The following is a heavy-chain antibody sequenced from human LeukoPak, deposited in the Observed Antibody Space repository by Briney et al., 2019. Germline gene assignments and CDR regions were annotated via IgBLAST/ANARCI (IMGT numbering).Heavy chain of an antibody. D-gene: IGHD3-10*01. CDR1: GGSFSGYY. CDR3: ARDRYYYGSRSYYFDY. CDR2: INHSGST. J-gene: IGHJ4*02. V-gene: IGHV4-34*01. Sequence: TFSETLSLTCAVYGGSFSGYYWSWIRQPPGKGLEWIGEINHSGSTNYNPSLKSRVTISVDTSKNQFSLKLSSVTAADTAMYYCARDRYYYGSRSYYFDYWGQGTLVTVSS.